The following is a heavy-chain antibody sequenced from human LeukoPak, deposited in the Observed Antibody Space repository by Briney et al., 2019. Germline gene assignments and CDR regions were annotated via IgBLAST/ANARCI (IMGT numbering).Heavy chain of an antibody. CDR1: GGSISSSDFY. J-gene: IGHJ5*02. CDR3: APRGDIEHSYGYGKWFDP. D-gene: IGHD5-18*01. Sequence: SETLSLTCSVSGGSISSSDFYWSWIRQPPGKGLEWIGEINHSGSTNYNASLKSRVTISVDTSKNQFSLRLSSVTAADTAVYYCAPRGDIEHSYGYGKWFDPWGQGTRVTVSS. V-gene: IGHV4-39*07. CDR2: INHSGST.